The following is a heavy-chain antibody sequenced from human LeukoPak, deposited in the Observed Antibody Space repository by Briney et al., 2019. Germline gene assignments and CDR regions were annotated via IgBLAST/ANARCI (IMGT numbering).Heavy chain of an antibody. CDR3: VRSATIAVFRYGMDV. D-gene: IGHD5-24*01. Sequence: SETLSLTCSVSGGSITSLYWSWVRQPPGKGLEYVGYVHQTGVTNYNPSLRGRVTVSMDTSKNQFSLKLNSVTAANTAVYYCVRSATIAVFRYGMDVWGQGTTVTVSS. CDR1: GGSITSLY. CDR2: VHQTGVT. J-gene: IGHJ6*02. V-gene: IGHV4-59*11.